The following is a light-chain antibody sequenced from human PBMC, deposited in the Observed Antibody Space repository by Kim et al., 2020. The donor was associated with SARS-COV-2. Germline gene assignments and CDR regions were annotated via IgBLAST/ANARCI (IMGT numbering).Light chain of an antibody. J-gene: IGLJ2*01. Sequence: LGQTVKITCQGDSLRSYYASWYQQKPGQAPVLVIYGKSNRPSGIPDRFSGSSSGNTASLTITGAQAEDEADYYCNSRDSSGNHRVVFGGGTQLTVL. CDR3: NSRDSSGNHRVV. V-gene: IGLV3-19*01. CDR1: SLRSYY. CDR2: GKS.